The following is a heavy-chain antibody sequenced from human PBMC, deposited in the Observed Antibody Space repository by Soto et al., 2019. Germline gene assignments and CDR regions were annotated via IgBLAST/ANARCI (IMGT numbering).Heavy chain of an antibody. CDR2: IYYSGST. Sequence: SETLSLTCTVSGGSISSGDYYWSWIRQPPGKGLEWIGYIYYSGSTYYNPSLKSRVTISVGTSKNQFSLKLSSVTAADTAVYYCARGGSCGGDCYPYYYYGMDVWGQGTTVTVSS. CDR3: ARGGSCGGDCYPYYYYGMDV. D-gene: IGHD2-21*02. CDR1: GGSISSGDYY. V-gene: IGHV4-30-4*01. J-gene: IGHJ6*02.